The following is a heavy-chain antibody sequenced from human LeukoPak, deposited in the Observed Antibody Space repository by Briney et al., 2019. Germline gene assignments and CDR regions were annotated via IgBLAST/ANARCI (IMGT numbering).Heavy chain of an antibody. CDR3: EVAYYYDSSGYLYYFDY. Sequence: ASVKVSCKASGYTFTGYYIHWVRQAPGQGLEGMGWNNPNSGGTNYAQKFKGRVTMTRDTSISTAYMELSRLRSDDTAVYYCEVAYYYDSSGYLYYFDYWGQGTLVTVSS. V-gene: IGHV1-2*02. CDR2: NNPNSGGT. D-gene: IGHD3-22*01. J-gene: IGHJ4*02. CDR1: GYTFTGYY.